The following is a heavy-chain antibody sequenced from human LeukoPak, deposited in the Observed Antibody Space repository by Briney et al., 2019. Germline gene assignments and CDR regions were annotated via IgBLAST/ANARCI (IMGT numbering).Heavy chain of an antibody. CDR3: SREGGSSSGDY. CDR1: GYSISSGYY. Sequence: ASETLSLTCTVSGYSISSGYYWGWIRQPPGKGLEWIGSIYHSGSTYYNPSLKSRVTISVDTSKNQFSLKLSSVTAADTAVYYCSREGGSSSGDYWGQGTLVTVSS. CDR2: IYHSGST. D-gene: IGHD6-6*01. J-gene: IGHJ4*02. V-gene: IGHV4-38-2*02.